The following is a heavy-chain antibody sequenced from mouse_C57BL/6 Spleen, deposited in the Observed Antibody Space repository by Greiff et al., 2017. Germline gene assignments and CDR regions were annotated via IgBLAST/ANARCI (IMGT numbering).Heavy chain of an antibody. D-gene: IGHD3-2*02. CDR3: ARKTAQAPLAY. Sequence: QVQLKQSGPGLVQPSQSLSITCTVSGFSLTSYGVHWVRQSPGKGLEWLGVIWSGGSTDYNAAFISRLSISKDNSKSQVFFKMNSLQADDTAIYYCARKTAQAPLAYWGQGTLVTVSA. CDR1: GFSLTSYG. V-gene: IGHV2-2*01. CDR2: IWSGGST. J-gene: IGHJ3*01.